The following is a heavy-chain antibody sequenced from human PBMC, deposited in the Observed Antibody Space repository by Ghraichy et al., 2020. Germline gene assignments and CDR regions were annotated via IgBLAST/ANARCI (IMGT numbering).Heavy chain of an antibody. D-gene: IGHD6-13*01. J-gene: IGHJ6*03. CDR3: STSEQQPGYPSYYYMDV. V-gene: IGHV4-34*01. Sequence: SETLSLTCAVYGGSFSAFYWSWIRQSPGEGLQWIGDISHVGITIDNPSLMSRLTLSVDTSRNQFSLNLTSVTDADTPVYYCSTSEQQPGYPSYYYMDVWGKGTTVTIS. CDR2: ISHVGIT. CDR1: GGSFSAFY.